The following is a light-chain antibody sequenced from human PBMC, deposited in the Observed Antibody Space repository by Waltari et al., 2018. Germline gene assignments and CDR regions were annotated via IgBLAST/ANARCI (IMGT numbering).Light chain of an antibody. CDR2: ANY. J-gene: IGLJ3*02. V-gene: IGLV1-44*01. CDR1: TSNIGNNT. CDR3: ATWDDSLSGRV. Sequence: QSVLTQPPSTSGTPGQRVTISCSRSTSNIGNNTVTWYQLLPGTAPKTVIFANYHRPSGVPDRFSASKSGTSASLVISGLQSEDEADYFCATWDDSLSGRVFGGGTKVTVL.